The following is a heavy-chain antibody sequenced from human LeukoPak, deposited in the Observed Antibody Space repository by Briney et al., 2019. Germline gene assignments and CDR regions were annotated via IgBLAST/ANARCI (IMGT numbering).Heavy chain of an antibody. D-gene: IGHD6-13*01. V-gene: IGHV3-23*01. CDR2: ISGSGGST. J-gene: IGHJ4*02. CDR3: ARDPRRSSQTGYFDY. CDR1: GFTFSSYA. Sequence: GGSLRLSCAASGFTFSSYAMSWVRQAPGKGLEWVSAISGSGGSTYYADSVKGRFTISRDNSKNTVYLQMNSLRPEDTAVYYCARDPRRSSQTGYFDYWGQGTLVTVSS.